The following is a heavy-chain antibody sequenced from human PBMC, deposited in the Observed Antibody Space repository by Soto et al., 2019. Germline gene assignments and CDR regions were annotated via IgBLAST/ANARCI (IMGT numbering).Heavy chain of an antibody. V-gene: IGHV3-23*04. CDR2: LSDSGNNT. D-gene: IGHD4-17*01. Sequence: VQLVQSGAEVKKPGSSVKVSCKASGGTFSSYAISWVRQAPGKGLEWVSTLSDSGNNTYYADSVKGRCTISRDNSKNTLYLQMNSLRAEDTAVYYCARDRYGDPRWGQDDFDNWGQGTLVTVSS. J-gene: IGHJ4*02. CDR3: ARDRYGDPRWGQDDFDN. CDR1: GGTFSSYA.